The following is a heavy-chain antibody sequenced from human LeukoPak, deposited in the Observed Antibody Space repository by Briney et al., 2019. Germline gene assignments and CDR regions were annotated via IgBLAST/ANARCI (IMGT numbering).Heavy chain of an antibody. J-gene: IGHJ3*02. CDR3: ATTPQRGYSYGWGTDAFDI. CDR1: GGSISSVSYY. Sequence: KSSETLSLTCTVSGGSISSVSYYWSWIRQPAGKGLEWIGRIYTSGSTNYNPSLKSRVTISVDTSKNQFSLKLSSVTAADTAVYYCATTPQRGYSYGWGTDAFDIWGQGTMVTVSS. CDR2: IYTSGST. V-gene: IGHV4-61*02. D-gene: IGHD5-18*01.